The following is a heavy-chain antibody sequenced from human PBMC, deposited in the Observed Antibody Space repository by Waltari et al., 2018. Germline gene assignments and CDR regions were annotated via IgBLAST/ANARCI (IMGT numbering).Heavy chain of an antibody. CDR2: IFPGDSRT. J-gene: IGHJ4*02. Sequence: EVQIEQSGVEVKKPGASLMISCETSVYAFDNFWICWVRQVPGKGLEWVGVIFPGDSRTKYNPAFEGRVTVSADTSIRTAYLQWASLEASDASVYFCARHYTNYIVPNYFDYWGQGTLVNVSS. CDR3: ARHYTNYIVPNYFDY. D-gene: IGHD2-8*01. CDR1: VYAFDNFW. V-gene: IGHV5-51*01.